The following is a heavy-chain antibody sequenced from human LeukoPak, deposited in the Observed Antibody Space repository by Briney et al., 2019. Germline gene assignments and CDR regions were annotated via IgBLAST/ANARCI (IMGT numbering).Heavy chain of an antibody. CDR3: AIGGANNGYSSWNY. J-gene: IGHJ4*02. V-gene: IGHV4-34*01. CDR1: GGSFSGYY. Sequence: SETLSLTCAVYGGSFSGYYWSWIRQPPGKGLEWIGEINHSGSTNYNPSLKSRVTISVDTSKNQFSLKLSSVTAADTAVYYCAIGGANNGYSSWNYWGQGTLVTVSS. CDR2: INHSGST. D-gene: IGHD5-12*01.